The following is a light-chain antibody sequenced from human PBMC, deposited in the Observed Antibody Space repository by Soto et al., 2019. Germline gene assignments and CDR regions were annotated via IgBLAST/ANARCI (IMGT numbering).Light chain of an antibody. Sequence: QSALTQPASVSGSPGQSITISCTGTSSDVGKYDLVSWYQRHPGRAPKIMIFEVNKRPSGVSDRFSGSKSGNTASLTISGLQADDEADYYCCSYGLITPWVFGGGTKVTVL. CDR3: CSYGLITPWV. V-gene: IGLV2-23*02. CDR1: SSDVGKYDL. J-gene: IGLJ3*02. CDR2: EVN.